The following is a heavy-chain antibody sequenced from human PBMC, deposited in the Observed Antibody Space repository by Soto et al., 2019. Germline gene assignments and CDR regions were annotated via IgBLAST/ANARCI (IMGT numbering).Heavy chain of an antibody. CDR3: ARDAFSAEQWLSPKSYYGIDV. Sequence: QVQLVQSGAEVKKPGSSVKVSCKASGGTFSSYAISWVRQAPGQGLEWMGGIIPICGTANDAQKFQGRVTITEDESTSTAYMELSSLRSEDTAVYYCARDAFSAEQWLSPKSYYGIDVWGQGTTVTVSS. CDR2: IIPICGTA. J-gene: IGHJ6*02. CDR1: GGTFSSYA. V-gene: IGHV1-69*01. D-gene: IGHD6-19*01.